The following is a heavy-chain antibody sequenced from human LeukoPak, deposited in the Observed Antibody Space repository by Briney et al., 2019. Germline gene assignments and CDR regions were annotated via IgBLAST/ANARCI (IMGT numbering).Heavy chain of an antibody. J-gene: IGHJ4*02. CDR3: ARDSPYNWNDGNFDY. D-gene: IGHD1-20*01. Sequence: GGSLRLSCAASGFTFSSYWMSWVRQAPGKGLEWVATIKQDGSQKEYVDSVKGRFTISRDNAKNSLYLQMNSLRAEDTALYYCARDSPYNWNDGNFDYWGQGTLVTFSS. CDR2: IKQDGSQK. V-gene: IGHV3-7*05. CDR1: GFTFSSYW.